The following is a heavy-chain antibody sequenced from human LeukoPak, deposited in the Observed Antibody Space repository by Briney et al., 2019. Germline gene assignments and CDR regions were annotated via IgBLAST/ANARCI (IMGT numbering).Heavy chain of an antibody. CDR2: IRSKANSYAT. D-gene: IGHD6-6*01. CDR1: GFIFSSCG. V-gene: IGHV3-73*01. CDR3: TRHSVPLAFDI. Sequence: PGGSLRLSCAASGFIFSSCGMTWVRQAPGKGLEWVGRIRSKANSYATAYAASVKGRFTISRDDSKNTAYLQMNSLKTEDTAVYYCTRHSVPLAFDIWGQGTMVTVSS. J-gene: IGHJ3*02.